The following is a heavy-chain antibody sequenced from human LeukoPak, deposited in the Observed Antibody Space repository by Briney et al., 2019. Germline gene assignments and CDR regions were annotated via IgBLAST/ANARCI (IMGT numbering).Heavy chain of an antibody. CDR1: GFPARSRY. J-gene: IGHJ1*01. Sequence: GGSLRLSCEVSGFPARSRYMTWVRQPPGKGLECVAVIYSGGTTYHIDSVKGRFTISRDISKSTMYLEMNNLRVEDTATYYCASLEGGPSDGRWGQGTLVIVSS. CDR2: IYSGGTT. D-gene: IGHD3-3*01. CDR3: ASLEGGPSDGR. V-gene: IGHV3-53*01.